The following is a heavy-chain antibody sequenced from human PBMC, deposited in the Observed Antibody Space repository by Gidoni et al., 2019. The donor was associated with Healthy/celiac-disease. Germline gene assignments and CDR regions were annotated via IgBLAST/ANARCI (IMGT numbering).Heavy chain of an antibody. CDR3: AREEQDDYGDYVGSGYFDY. CDR2: ISSSSSTI. D-gene: IGHD4-17*01. Sequence: EVQLVESGGGLVQPGGSLRLSCAASGFTFSSYSMNWVRQAPGKGLEWVSYISSSSSTIYYADSVKGRFTISRDNAKNSLYLQMNSLRDEDTAVYYCAREEQDDYGDYVGSGYFDYWGQGTLVTVSS. V-gene: IGHV3-48*02. CDR1: GFTFSSYS. J-gene: IGHJ4*02.